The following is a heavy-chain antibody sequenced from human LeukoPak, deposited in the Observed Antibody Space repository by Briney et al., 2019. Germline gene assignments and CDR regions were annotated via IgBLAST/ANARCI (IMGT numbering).Heavy chain of an antibody. CDR3: AKEGSPMVATTMDV. V-gene: IGHV3-30*18. CDR2: TSYDGNTK. D-gene: IGHD5-12*01. CDR1: GFTFSTYG. J-gene: IGHJ6*02. Sequence: PGGSLRLSCAASGFTFSTYGMHWVRQAPGRGLEWVAVTSYDGNTKYYADSVKGRFTISRDNSKNTLYLQMSSLRAEDTAVYYCAKEGSPMVATTMDVWGQGTTVTVSS.